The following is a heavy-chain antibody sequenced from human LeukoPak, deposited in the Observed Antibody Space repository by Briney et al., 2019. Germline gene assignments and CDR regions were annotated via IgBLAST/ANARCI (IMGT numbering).Heavy chain of an antibody. J-gene: IGHJ4*02. CDR3: ARDPTPIDFWSGYYEGGGY. V-gene: IGHV1-69*13. D-gene: IGHD3-3*01. Sequence: SVKVSCKASGGTFSSYAISWVRQAPGQGLEWMGGIIPIFGTANYAHKFQGRVTITADESTSTAYMELSSLRSEDTAVYYCARDPTPIDFWSGYYEGGGYWGQGTLVTVSS. CDR1: GGTFSSYA. CDR2: IIPIFGTA.